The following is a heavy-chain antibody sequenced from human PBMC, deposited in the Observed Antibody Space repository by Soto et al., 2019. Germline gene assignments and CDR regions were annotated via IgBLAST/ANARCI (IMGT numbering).Heavy chain of an antibody. J-gene: IGHJ5*02. D-gene: IGHD3-10*01. Sequence: QVQLQESGPGLVKPSETLSLTCTVSGGSISSYYWSWIRQPPGKGLEWIGYIYYSGSTNYNPSLKSRVTISVDTSKNQFALKLSSVTAADTAVYYCARDRWFGELFRGTDPWGQGTLVTVSS. CDR3: ARDRWFGELFRGTDP. CDR2: IYYSGST. V-gene: IGHV4-59*01. CDR1: GGSISSYY.